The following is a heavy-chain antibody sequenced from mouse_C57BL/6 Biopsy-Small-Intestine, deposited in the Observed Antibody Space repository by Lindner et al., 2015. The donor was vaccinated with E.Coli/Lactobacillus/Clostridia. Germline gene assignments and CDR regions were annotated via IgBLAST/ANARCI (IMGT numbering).Heavy chain of an antibody. D-gene: IGHD2-3*01. J-gene: IGHJ4*01. CDR2: IYPGDGDT. Sequence: VQLQESGPELVEPGASVKISCKASGYAFSSSWMNWVKQRPGKGLEWIGRIYPGDGDTNYSGKFKGKATLTADKSSSTAYMQLSSLTSEDSAVYFCARWLLYYYAMDYWGQGTSATVSS. CDR1: GYAFSSSW. CDR3: ARWLLYYYAMDY. V-gene: IGHV1-82*01.